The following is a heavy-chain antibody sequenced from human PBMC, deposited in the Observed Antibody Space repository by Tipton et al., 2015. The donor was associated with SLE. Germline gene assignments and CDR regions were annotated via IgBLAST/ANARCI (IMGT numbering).Heavy chain of an antibody. D-gene: IGHD3-22*01. CDR1: GGTFSSYA. J-gene: IGHJ4*02. CDR3: ASPPPYYYDSSGYYGFDY. Sequence: QVQLVQSGPEVKKPGSSVKVSCKASGGTFSSYAISWVRQAPGQGLEWMGGIIPIFGTANYAQKFQGRVTITTDESTSTAYMELSSLRSEDTAVYYCASPPPYYYDSSGYYGFDYWGQGTLVTVSS. CDR2: IIPIFGTA. V-gene: IGHV1-69*01.